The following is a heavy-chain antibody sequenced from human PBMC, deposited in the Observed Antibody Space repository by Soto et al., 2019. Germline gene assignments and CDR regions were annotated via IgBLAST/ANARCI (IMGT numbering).Heavy chain of an antibody. CDR3: VKNPEYYYDSTGYHFDY. Sequence: EVQLLESGGGLVQPGGSLRLSCAASEFTFSNYAMSWVRQAPGKGLEWVSAISYGGGTTYYADSVKGRFTISRDNSKNTLLLQMSIQRAEDTAVYYCVKNPEYYYDSTGYHFDYWGQGTLVTVSS. CDR1: EFTFSNYA. D-gene: IGHD3-22*01. CDR2: ISYGGGTT. V-gene: IGHV3-23*01. J-gene: IGHJ4*02.